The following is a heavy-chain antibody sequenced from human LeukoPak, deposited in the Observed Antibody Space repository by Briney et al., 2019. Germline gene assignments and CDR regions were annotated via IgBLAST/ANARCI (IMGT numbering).Heavy chain of an antibody. D-gene: IGHD5-18*01. V-gene: IGHV4-59*11. Sequence: SETLSLTCTVSGGSISSHYWSWIRQPPGKGLEWIGYIYYSGSTSYNPSLKSRVTISVDTSKNQFSLKLSSVTAADTAVYYCARGVDTSYYYYMDVWGKGTTVAVSS. CDR3: ARGVDTSYYYYMDV. CDR1: GGSISSHY. J-gene: IGHJ6*03. CDR2: IYYSGST.